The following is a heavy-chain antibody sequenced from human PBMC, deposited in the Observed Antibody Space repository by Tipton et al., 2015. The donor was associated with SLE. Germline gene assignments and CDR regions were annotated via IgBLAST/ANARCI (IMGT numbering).Heavy chain of an antibody. CDR3: ARPMDSDWLPAFDI. CDR2: IYYSGST. J-gene: IGHJ3*02. D-gene: IGHD3-9*01. V-gene: IGHV4-59*01. Sequence: TLSLTCTVSGGSISSYYWSWIRQPPGKGLEWIGYIYYSGSTNYNPSLKSRVTISVDTSKNQFSLKLSSVTAADTAVYYCARPMDSDWLPAFDIWGQGTMVTVSS. CDR1: GGSISSYY.